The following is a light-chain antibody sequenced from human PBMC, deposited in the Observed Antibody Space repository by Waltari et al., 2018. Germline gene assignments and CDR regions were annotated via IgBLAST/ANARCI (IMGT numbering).Light chain of an antibody. CDR1: GSNIGSNS. J-gene: IGLJ1*01. CDR2: SNN. Sequence: QSVLTQPPSASGTRGQRVTISCSGSGSNIGSNSLNWFQQVPGTAPKLLIYSNNQWPSGVPDRFSGSKSGTSASLAISGLQAEDEADYYCAAWDDSLNGYVFGTGTKVTVL. CDR3: AAWDDSLNGYV. V-gene: IGLV1-44*01.